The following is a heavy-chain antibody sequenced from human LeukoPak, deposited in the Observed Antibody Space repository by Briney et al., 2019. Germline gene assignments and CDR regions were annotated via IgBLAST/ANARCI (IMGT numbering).Heavy chain of an antibody. Sequence: PGGSLRLSCAASGFPFSDYYMSWIRQAPGKGLEWVSYISNSGNTVYYEDSVKGRFTVSRDNAKNSLYLQLNSLRAEDTAVYYCARDAQTSSWYYGMDVWGQGTTVTVPS. V-gene: IGHV3-11*01. D-gene: IGHD6-13*01. CDR1: GFPFSDYY. CDR3: ARDAQTSSWYYGMDV. J-gene: IGHJ6*02. CDR2: ISNSGNTV.